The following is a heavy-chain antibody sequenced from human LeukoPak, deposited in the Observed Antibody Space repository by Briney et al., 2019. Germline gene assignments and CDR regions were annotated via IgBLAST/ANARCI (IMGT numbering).Heavy chain of an antibody. CDR2: KWYDGSNK. D-gene: IGHD5-18*01. V-gene: IGHV3-33*01. CDR3: ARDPRAARGYSYGKEDAFDI. J-gene: IGHJ3*02. CDR1: GFLFSSYG. Sequence: GGSLRLSCAASGFLFSSYGMHWVRQAPGKGLEWVAVKWYDGSNKYYADSVKGRFTISRDNSKNTLYLQMNSLRAEDTAVYYCARDPRAARGYSYGKEDAFDIWGQGTMVTVSS.